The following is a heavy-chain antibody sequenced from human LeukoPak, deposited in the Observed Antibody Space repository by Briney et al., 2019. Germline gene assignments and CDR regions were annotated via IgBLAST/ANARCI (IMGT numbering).Heavy chain of an antibody. J-gene: IGHJ4*02. D-gene: IGHD1-1*01. CDR3: AREGSTAFYNG. V-gene: IGHV1-18*04. CDR2: ISPYSGNT. CDR1: GYTFTSYY. Sequence: GASVKVSCKASGYTFTSYYMHWVRQAPGQGPEWMGWISPYSGNTNYALRLQDRVTMTTDTATNTAYMELRSLRSDDTAVYYCAREGSTAFYNGWGQGTLVIVSS.